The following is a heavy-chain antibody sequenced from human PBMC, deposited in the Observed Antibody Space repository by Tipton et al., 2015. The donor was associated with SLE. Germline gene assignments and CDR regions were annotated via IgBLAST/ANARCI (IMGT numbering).Heavy chain of an antibody. CDR2: IYHSGST. CDR3: ARKWELLRGWYFDL. V-gene: IGHV4-38-2*02. CDR1: GYSISSGYY. J-gene: IGHJ2*01. D-gene: IGHD1-26*01. Sequence: TLSLTCTVSGYSISSGYYWGWIRQPPGKGLEWIGSIYHSGSTYYNPSLKSRVTISVDTSKNQFSLKLSSVTAADTAVYYCARKWELLRGWYFDLWGRGTLVTVSS.